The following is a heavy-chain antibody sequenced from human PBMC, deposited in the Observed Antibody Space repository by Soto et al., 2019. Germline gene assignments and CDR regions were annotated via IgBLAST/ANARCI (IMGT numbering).Heavy chain of an antibody. V-gene: IGHV3-33*01. D-gene: IGHD7-27*01. CDR2: IWYDGSNK. CDR3: ARVSGRNAFDI. CDR1: GFTFSSYG. Sequence: QVQLVESGGGVVQPGRSLRLSCAASGFTFSSYGMHWVRQAPGKGLEWVAVIWYDGSNKYYADSVKGRFTISRDNSKNTLYRQMNSLRAEETAVYYCARVSGRNAFDIWGQGTMVTVSS. J-gene: IGHJ3*02.